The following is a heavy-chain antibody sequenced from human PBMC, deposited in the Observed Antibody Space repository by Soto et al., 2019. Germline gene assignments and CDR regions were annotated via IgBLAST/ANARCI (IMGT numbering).Heavy chain of an antibody. CDR2: IYWDDEN. D-gene: IGHD3-10*01. CDR3: AHAGFGDALDI. J-gene: IGHJ3*02. CDR1: GFSLSTTGVG. Sequence: SGPTLVNPTQTLTLTCSFSGFSLSTTGVGVGWIRQPPGKALEWLALIYWDDENRYNPSLKTRLTITKDTSKNQVVLKMTNIDQVDKDTSYSAHAGFGDALDIWRQGKMVTVSS. V-gene: IGHV2-5*02.